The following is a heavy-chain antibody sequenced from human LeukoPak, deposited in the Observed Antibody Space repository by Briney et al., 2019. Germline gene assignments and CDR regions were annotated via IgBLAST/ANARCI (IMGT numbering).Heavy chain of an antibody. CDR2: INPNSGGT. D-gene: IGHD1/OR15-1a*01. CDR1: GYTFTGYY. CDR3: ARGNSWDGYYYYYMDV. J-gene: IGHJ6*03. V-gene: IGHV1-2*02. Sequence: ASVKVSCKASGYTFTGYYMHWVRQAPGQGLEWMGWINPNSGGTNYAQKFQGRVTMTRDTSISTAYMELSRLRSDDTAVYYCARGNSWDGYYYYYMDVWGKGTTVTVSS.